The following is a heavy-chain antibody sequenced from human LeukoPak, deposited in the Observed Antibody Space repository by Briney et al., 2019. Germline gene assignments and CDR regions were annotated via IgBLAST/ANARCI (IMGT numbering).Heavy chain of an antibody. V-gene: IGHV4-61*01. J-gene: IGHJ3*02. D-gene: IGHD3-22*01. Sequence: SETLSLTCTVSGGSVSSGNYYWSWIRRPPGNGLEWIGYIFYTGSTIYNPSLKSRVTISIDTSKNQFSLRLSSVTAADTAVFYCARSDSRREAFDIWGQGTMVTVSS. CDR2: IFYTGST. CDR3: ARSDSRREAFDI. CDR1: GGSVSSGNYY.